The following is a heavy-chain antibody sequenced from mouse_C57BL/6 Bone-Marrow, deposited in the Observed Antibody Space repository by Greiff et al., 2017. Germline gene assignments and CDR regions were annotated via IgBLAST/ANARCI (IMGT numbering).Heavy chain of an antibody. CDR1: GYTFTSYW. CDR2: IDPSDSYT. CDR3: AASYYSNSYYFDY. D-gene: IGHD2-5*01. J-gene: IGHJ2*01. Sequence: QVQLQQSGAELVMPGASVKLSCKASGYTFTSYWMHWVKQRPGQGLEWIGEIDPSDSYTNYNQKFKGKSTLTVDKSSSTAYMQLSSLTSEDSAVYYCAASYYSNSYYFDYWGQGTTLTVSS. V-gene: IGHV1-69*01.